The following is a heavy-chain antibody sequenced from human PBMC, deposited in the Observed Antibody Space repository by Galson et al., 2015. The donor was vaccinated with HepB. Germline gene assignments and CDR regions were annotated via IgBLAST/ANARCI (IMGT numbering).Heavy chain of an antibody. J-gene: IGHJ4*02. Sequence: SLRLSCAASGFTVSTNYISWVRQAPGKGLEWVSVIYGGDSAYYVDSVKGRFTYYADSVRGRFTISRDDSKNTLFLQIHSLRVDDTAVAYCATSQLPPAANDYWGRGTLVTVSS. CDR3: ATSQLPPAANDY. V-gene: IGHV3-53*01. CDR2: IYGGDSAYYVDSVKGRFT. CDR1: GFTVSTNY.